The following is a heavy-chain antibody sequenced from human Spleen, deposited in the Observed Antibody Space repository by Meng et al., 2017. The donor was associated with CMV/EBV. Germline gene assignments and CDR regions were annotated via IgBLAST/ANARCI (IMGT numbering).Heavy chain of an antibody. CDR3: AREALSRWTRGPFDV. J-gene: IGHJ3*01. V-gene: IGHV4-61*01. Sequence: SETLSLTFTISGGSVSGRSFYWNWIRQSPGKALEWIGYNSSTGFSNSNPSLKSRVTVSVDTSRNQFSLTLTSVTAAATAVYYCAREALSRWTRGPFDVWGQGRMVTVSS. CDR1: GGSVSGRSFY. D-gene: IGHD6-13*01. CDR2: NSSTGFS.